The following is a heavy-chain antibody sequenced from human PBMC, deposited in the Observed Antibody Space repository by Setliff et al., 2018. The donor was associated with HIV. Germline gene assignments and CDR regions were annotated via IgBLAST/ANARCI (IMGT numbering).Heavy chain of an antibody. D-gene: IGHD6-13*01. V-gene: IGHV1-8*02. CDR2: MNPNSGNT. CDR3: ARGGQQLDLLAFDI. J-gene: IGHJ3*02. CDR1: GYTFTSYD. Sequence: RASVKVSCKASGYTFTSYDINWVRQATGQGLEWMGWMNPNSGNTGYAQKFQGRVTMTRNTSISTAYMELSSPRSEDTAVYYCARGGQQLDLLAFDIWGQGTMVTVSS.